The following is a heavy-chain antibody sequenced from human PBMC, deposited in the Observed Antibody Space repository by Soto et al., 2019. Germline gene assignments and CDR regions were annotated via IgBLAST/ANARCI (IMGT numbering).Heavy chain of an antibody. CDR3: ARGGYYDNNWVNLRHYGLDV. Sequence: QVQLVQSAGEMKKPGASVQVSCKASGYTFIRYGITWVRQAPGQGFEWMGWISPYDDSTIYAQKRQGRVTMTADTSARIVNLTLRSLKSDDTAVYYCARGGYYDNNWVNLRHYGLDVWGQGTSVTVSS. V-gene: IGHV1-18*01. J-gene: IGHJ6*02. CDR1: GYTFIRYG. CDR2: ISPYDDST. D-gene: IGHD3-16*01.